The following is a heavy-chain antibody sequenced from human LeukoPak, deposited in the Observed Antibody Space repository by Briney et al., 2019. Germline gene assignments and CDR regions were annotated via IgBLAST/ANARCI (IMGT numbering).Heavy chain of an antibody. J-gene: IGHJ1*01. CDR3: ARDRPLTVYYDFWSGYAGYFQH. CDR2: INLRGST. V-gene: IGHV4-34*01. Sequence: SETLSLTCAVYGGSFNDYYWNWIRQPPGKGLEWIGEINLRGSTTYNPSLKSRVTISLDESKNQFSLKLSSVTAADTAVYYCARDRPLTVYYDFWSGYAGYFQHWGQGTLVTVPS. CDR1: GGSFNDYY. D-gene: IGHD3-3*01.